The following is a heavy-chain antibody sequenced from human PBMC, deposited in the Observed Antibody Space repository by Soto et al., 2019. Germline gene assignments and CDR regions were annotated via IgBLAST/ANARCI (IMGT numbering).Heavy chain of an antibody. CDR3: AKDLREVGASGDAFDI. J-gene: IGHJ3*02. D-gene: IGHD1-26*01. Sequence: GGSLRLSCAASGFTFSSYGMHWVRQAPGKGLEWVAVISYDGSNKYYADSVKGRFTISRDNSKNTLYLQMNSLRAEDTAVYYCAKDLREVGASGDAFDIWGQGTMVTVSS. CDR2: ISYDGSNK. V-gene: IGHV3-30*18. CDR1: GFTFSSYG.